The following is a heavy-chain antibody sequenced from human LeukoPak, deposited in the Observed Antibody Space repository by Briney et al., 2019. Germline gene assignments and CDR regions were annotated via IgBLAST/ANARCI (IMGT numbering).Heavy chain of an antibody. J-gene: IGHJ3*02. CDR2: IYTSGST. CDR1: GGSISSYY. V-gene: IGHV4-4*07. D-gene: IGHD2-2*01. Sequence: SETLSLTCTVSGGSISSYYWSWIRQPAGKGLEWIGRIYTSGSTNYNPSLKSRVTMSVDTPKNQFSLKLSSVTAADTAVYYCARYCSSTSCHDAFDIWGQGTMVTVSS. CDR3: ARYCSSTSCHDAFDI.